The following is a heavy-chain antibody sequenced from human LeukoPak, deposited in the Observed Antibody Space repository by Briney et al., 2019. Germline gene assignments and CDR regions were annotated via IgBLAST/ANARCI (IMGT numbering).Heavy chain of an antibody. CDR3: AREKLSNLGVLLWFGETNTDDY. V-gene: IGHV3-21*01. CDR2: ISSSSSYI. CDR1: GFTFSSYS. J-gene: IGHJ4*02. Sequence: GGSLRLSCAASGFTFSSYSMNWVRQAPGKGLEWVSSISSSSSYIYYADSVKGRFTISRDNAKNSLYLQMNSLRAEDTAVYYCAREKLSNLGVLLWFGETNTDDYWGQGTLVTVSS. D-gene: IGHD3-10*01.